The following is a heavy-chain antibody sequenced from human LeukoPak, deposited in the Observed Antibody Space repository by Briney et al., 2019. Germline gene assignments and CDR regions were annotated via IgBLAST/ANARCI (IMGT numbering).Heavy chain of an antibody. CDR1: GFTFSSYA. V-gene: IGHV3-23*01. CDR3: ARALYDSSGYYSHFDY. J-gene: IGHJ4*02. CDR2: ISGSGGST. D-gene: IGHD3-22*01. Sequence: GGSLRLSCAASGFTFSSYAMSWVRQAPGKGLEWVSAISGSGGSTYYADSVKGRFTISRDNAKNSLYLQMNSLRAEDTAVYYCARALYDSSGYYSHFDYWGQGTLVTVSS.